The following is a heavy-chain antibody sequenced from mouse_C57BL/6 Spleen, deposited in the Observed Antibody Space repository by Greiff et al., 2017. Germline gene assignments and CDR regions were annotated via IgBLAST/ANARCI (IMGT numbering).Heavy chain of an antibody. CDR3: ARGIYYDYESYAMDY. CDR2: IYPRDGST. D-gene: IGHD2-4*01. Sequence: QVQLKESDAELVKPGASVKISCKVSGYTFTDHTIHWMKQRPEQGLEWIGYIYPRDGSTKYNEKFKGKATLTADKSSSTAYMQLNSLTSEDSAVYFCARGIYYDYESYAMDYWGQGTSVTVSS. J-gene: IGHJ4*01. V-gene: IGHV1-78*01. CDR1: GYTFTDHT.